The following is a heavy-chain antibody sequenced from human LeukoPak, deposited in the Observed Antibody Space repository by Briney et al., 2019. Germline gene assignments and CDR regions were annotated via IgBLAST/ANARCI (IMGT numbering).Heavy chain of an antibody. CDR3: ARGYYYYYYMDV. CDR1: GYTFTSYD. V-gene: IGHV1-8*01. CDR2: MNPNSGNT. Sequence: ASVKVSCKASGYTFTSYDINWVRQATGQGLEWMGWMNPNSGNTGYAQKFQGGVTMTRNTSISTAYMELSSLRSEDTAVYYCARGYYYYYYMDVWGKGTTVTVSS. J-gene: IGHJ6*03.